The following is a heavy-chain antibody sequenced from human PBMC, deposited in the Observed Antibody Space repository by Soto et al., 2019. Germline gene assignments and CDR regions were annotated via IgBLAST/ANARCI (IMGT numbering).Heavy chain of an antibody. CDR2: ISAYNGNT. Sequence: ASVKVSCKASCYTFTSYGISWVRQAPGQGLEWMGWISAYNGNTNYAQKLQGRVTMTTDTSTSTAYMELRSLRSDDTAVYYCARSTPDSYCTNGVCYTDDYWGQGTLVTVSS. V-gene: IGHV1-18*01. D-gene: IGHD2-8*01. CDR1: CYTFTSYG. CDR3: ARSTPDSYCTNGVCYTDDY. J-gene: IGHJ4*02.